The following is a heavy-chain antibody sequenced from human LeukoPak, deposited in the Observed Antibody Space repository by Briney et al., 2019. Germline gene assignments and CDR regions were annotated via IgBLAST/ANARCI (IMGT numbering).Heavy chain of an antibody. Sequence: GGSLRLSCAASGFTFSGYSMNWVRQAPGKGLEWVSSISSSNSYIYYADSVKGRFTVSRDNAKNSLYLQMNSLRAEDTAVYYCAKDYYDSSGNDAFDIWGQGTMVTVSS. V-gene: IGHV3-21*01. CDR3: AKDYYDSSGNDAFDI. CDR1: GFTFSGYS. D-gene: IGHD3-22*01. CDR2: ISSSNSYI. J-gene: IGHJ3*02.